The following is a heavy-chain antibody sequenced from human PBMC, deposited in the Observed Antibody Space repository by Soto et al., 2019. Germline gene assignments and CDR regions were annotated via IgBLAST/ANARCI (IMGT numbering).Heavy chain of an antibody. CDR1: GFTFSSYW. V-gene: IGHV3-7*01. CDR2: IKQDGSEK. D-gene: IGHD3-9*01. Sequence: EVQLVESGGGLVQPGGSLRLSCAASGFTFSSYWMSWVRQAPGKGLEWVAKIKQDGSEKYYVDSVKGRFTISRDNAKNSLYLQMNSLRAEDTAVYYCARLLRYFDWSDPGGDGYYFDYWGQGTLVTVSS. J-gene: IGHJ4*02. CDR3: ARLLRYFDWSDPGGDGYYFDY.